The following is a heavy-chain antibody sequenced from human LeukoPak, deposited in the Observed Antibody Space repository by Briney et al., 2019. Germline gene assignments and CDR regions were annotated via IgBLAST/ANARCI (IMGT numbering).Heavy chain of an antibody. CDR1: ENYW. V-gene: IGHV3-74*01. D-gene: IGHD3-22*01. J-gene: IGHJ4*02. CDR2: IKSDGSWT. Sequence: GGCLRLSCAAAENYWMHWLSQAPGKGLLWVSHIKSDGSWTSYADSVKGRFTISRDNSENTLYLQMSSLRPDDTAVYYCARDSYFHDRSGYYWSRGDPSYYFDSRGQGTLVTVSP. CDR3: ARDSYFHDRSGYYWSRGDPSYYFDS.